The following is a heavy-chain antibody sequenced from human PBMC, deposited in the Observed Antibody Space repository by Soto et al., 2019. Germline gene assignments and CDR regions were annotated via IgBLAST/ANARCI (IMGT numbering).Heavy chain of an antibody. D-gene: IGHD4-4*01. CDR3: AREDNSSFDY. CDR2: ISYSGTT. J-gene: IGHJ4*02. CDR1: GGSISSGIYY. V-gene: IGHV4-31*03. Sequence: QGKLQESGPGLVKLSQTLSLTCTVSGGSISSGIYYWSWIRQHPGKGLEWIGYISYSGTTYYNPSLKSRVTISVDTSNDQFSLKLSSVTAADTAVYYCAREDNSSFDYWGQGTLVTVSS.